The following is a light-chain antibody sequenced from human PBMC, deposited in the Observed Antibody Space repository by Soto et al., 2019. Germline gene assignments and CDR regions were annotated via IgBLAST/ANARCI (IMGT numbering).Light chain of an antibody. Sequence: DIQVTQSPSSLSASVGDRVTITCRASQDIRTYLAWYQQKPGKAPKLLIFAASTLQSGVPPRFIGSSSRTDSTLSISNLQPEDYATYYCQQGTALMYTFGQGTKLEIK. V-gene: IGKV1D-12*01. CDR2: AAS. J-gene: IGKJ2*01. CDR1: QDIRTY. CDR3: QQGTALMYT.